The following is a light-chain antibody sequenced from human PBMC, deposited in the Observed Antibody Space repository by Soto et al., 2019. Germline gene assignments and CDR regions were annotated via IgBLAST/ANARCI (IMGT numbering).Light chain of an antibody. CDR2: EVS. CDR1: SSDVGAYDF. CDR3: SSYTSSSTRV. Sequence: QSALTQPASVSGSPGQSITISCTGTSSDVGAYDFVSWCQQHPDKAPKLMIYEVSNRPSGVSNRFSGSKSVNTATLTISGLQAEDEADYYCSSYTSSSTRVFGPGTKLTVL. J-gene: IGLJ1*01. V-gene: IGLV2-14*03.